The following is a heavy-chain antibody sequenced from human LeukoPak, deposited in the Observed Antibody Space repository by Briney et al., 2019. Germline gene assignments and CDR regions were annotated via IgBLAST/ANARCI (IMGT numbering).Heavy chain of an antibody. CDR1: GYTFTGYY. V-gene: IGHV1-2*02. J-gene: IGHJ6*02. Sequence: ASVKVSCKASGYTFTGYYMHWVRQAPGQGLEWMGWINPNSGGTNYAQKFQGRVTMTRDTSISTAYMELSRLRSDDTAVYYCASINAVITRYYYGMDVWGQGTTVTVSS. D-gene: IGHD3-22*01. CDR2: INPNSGGT. CDR3: ASINAVITRYYYGMDV.